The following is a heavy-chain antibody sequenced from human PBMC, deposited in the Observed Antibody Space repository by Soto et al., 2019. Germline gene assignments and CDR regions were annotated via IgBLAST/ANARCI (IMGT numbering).Heavy chain of an antibody. CDR1: GFTFSSYW. CDR3: ARVIRDYDFWSGYYTEYYYYGMDV. J-gene: IGHJ6*02. V-gene: IGHV3-74*01. Sequence: EGSLRLSCAASGFTFSSYWMHWVRQAPGKGLVWVSRINSDGSSTSYADSVKGRFTISRDNAKNTLYLQMNSLRAEDTAVYYCARVIRDYDFWSGYYTEYYYYGMDVWGQGTTVTVSS. D-gene: IGHD3-3*01. CDR2: INSDGSST.